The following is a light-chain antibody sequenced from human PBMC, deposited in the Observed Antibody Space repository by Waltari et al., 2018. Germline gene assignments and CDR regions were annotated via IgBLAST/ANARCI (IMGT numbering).Light chain of an antibody. J-gene: IGLJ2*01. CDR3: NTRDMSGDVV. CDR1: SLRTYY. Sequence: SSELSQDPAVSVALGQTVRITCQGDSLRTYYASWSRQKPGQSPALLIYGKNNRPSGIPDRFSASSSGNTASLTITGARAEDEADYYCNTRDMSGDVVFGGGTKLTVL. CDR2: GKN. V-gene: IGLV3-19*01.